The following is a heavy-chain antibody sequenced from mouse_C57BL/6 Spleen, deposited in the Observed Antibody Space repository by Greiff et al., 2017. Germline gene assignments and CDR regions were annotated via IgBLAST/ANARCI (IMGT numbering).Heavy chain of an antibody. J-gene: IGHJ2*01. D-gene: IGHD2-5*01. V-gene: IGHV1-52*01. CDR2: IDPSDSDT. Sequence: QVQLQQPGAELVRPGSSVKLSCKASGYTFTSYWMHWVKQRPIQGLEWIGNIDPSDSDTHYNQKFKDKATLTVDKSSITAYMQLRSLTSEDSAVYYCAIYYSNWYFDYWGQGTTLTVSS. CDR3: AIYYSNWYFDY. CDR1: GYTFTSYW.